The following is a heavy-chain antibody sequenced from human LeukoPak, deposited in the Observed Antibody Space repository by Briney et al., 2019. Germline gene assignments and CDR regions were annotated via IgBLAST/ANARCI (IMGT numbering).Heavy chain of an antibody. J-gene: IGHJ2*01. CDR1: GGSISSSSYY. D-gene: IGHD5/OR15-5a*01. CDR2: VYTSGSP. V-gene: IGHV4-61*02. Sequence: SETLSLTCTVSGGSISSSSYYWTWIRQPAGKGLEWLGRVYTSGSPNYNPSLKGRVTMSLDTSKNQFSLKLRSVTAADTAVYYCATRPKFMSTYFDLWGRGTLVTVSS. CDR3: ATRPKFMSTYFDL.